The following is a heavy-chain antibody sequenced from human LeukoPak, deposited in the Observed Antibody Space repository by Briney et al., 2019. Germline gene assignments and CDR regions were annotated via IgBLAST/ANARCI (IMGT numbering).Heavy chain of an antibody. CDR1: GFTFSSYA. V-gene: IGHV3-30-3*01. CDR3: ATVTKVDFDY. Sequence: GGSLRLSCAASGFTFSSYAMRWVRQAPGKGLEWVASVSVEGIGRYFPGSAEGRFTISRDNSKSMVYLQMNNVRGEDTAVYYCATVTKVDFDYWGQGTLVTVSS. D-gene: IGHD4-11*01. J-gene: IGHJ4*02. CDR2: VSVEGIGR.